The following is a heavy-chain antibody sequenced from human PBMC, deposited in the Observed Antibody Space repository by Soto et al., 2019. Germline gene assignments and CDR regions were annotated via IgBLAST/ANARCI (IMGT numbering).Heavy chain of an antibody. Sequence: GGSLRLSCVASGFTFSSYAMTWVRQAPGKGLEWVSAISGSGGSTYYADSVKGRFTISRDNSKNTLYLQMNSLRAEDTAVYYCAKDGLDYGSGSYQDYYYYGMDVWGQGTTVTVSS. CDR2: ISGSGGST. D-gene: IGHD3-10*01. J-gene: IGHJ6*02. V-gene: IGHV3-23*01. CDR1: GFTFSSYA. CDR3: AKDGLDYGSGSYQDYYYYGMDV.